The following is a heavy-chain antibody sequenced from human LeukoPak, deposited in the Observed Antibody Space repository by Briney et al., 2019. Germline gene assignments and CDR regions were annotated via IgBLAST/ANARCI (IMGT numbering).Heavy chain of an antibody. Sequence: PSETLSLTCAVSGGSLSSYYGSWIRQPPGKGLEWIGYIYYSGSTNYNPSLKSRVTISVDTSKNQFSLKLSSVTAADTAVYYCARVGGYCSSTSCYYYGMDVWGKGTTVTVSS. CDR3: ARVGGYCSSTSCYYYGMDV. V-gene: IGHV4-59*01. J-gene: IGHJ6*04. D-gene: IGHD2-2*01. CDR1: GGSLSSYY. CDR2: IYYSGST.